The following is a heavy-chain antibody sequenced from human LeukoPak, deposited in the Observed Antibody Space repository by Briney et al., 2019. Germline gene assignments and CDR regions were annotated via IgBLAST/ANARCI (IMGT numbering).Heavy chain of an antibody. Sequence: GGSLRLSCAASGFTFSSYEMNWVRQAPGKGLEWVSYISSSGSTIYYADSVKGRFTISRDNAKNSLYRQMNSLRAEDTAVYYCARDVVVTGANYYYYYGMDVWGQGTTVTVSS. CDR1: GFTFSSYE. V-gene: IGHV3-48*03. D-gene: IGHD2-21*02. CDR3: ARDVVVTGANYYYYYGMDV. CDR2: ISSSGSTI. J-gene: IGHJ6*02.